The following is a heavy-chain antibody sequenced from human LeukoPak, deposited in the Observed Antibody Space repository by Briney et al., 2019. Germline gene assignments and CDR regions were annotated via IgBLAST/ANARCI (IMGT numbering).Heavy chain of an antibody. V-gene: IGHV4-4*07. CDR2: IHSSGII. D-gene: IGHD3-22*01. CDR3: VRDEANSGYPDY. CDR1: GGSISSYY. Sequence: SETLSLTCTVSGGSISSYYWSWIRQPAGKAPEWIGRIHSSGIINYNPPLKSRVTISLDYSNNQVSLKLNYVTAADTAVYNCVRDEANSGYPDYWGQGTLATVSS. J-gene: IGHJ4*02.